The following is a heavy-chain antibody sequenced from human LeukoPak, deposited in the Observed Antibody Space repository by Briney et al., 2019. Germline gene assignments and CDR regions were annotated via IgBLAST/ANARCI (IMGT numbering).Heavy chain of an antibody. CDR2: IKTDGSQK. CDR3: ARDWDGSGTVFDL. D-gene: IGHD3-10*01. J-gene: IGHJ5*02. V-gene: IGHV3-7*01. CDR1: GFTFRNYW. Sequence: GGSLRLSCAASGFTFRNYWMSWVRQAPGKGLEWVANIKTDGSQKYYVDSVGGRFAISRDNARSSLYLQMNSLRVEDTAVYHCARDWDGSGTVFDLWGQGTLVTVSS.